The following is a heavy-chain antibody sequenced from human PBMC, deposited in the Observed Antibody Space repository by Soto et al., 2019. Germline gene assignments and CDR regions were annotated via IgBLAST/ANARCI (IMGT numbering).Heavy chain of an antibody. V-gene: IGHV3-23*01. Sequence: ESGGGLVQPGGSLRLSCAASGFTFSSYGISWVRQAPGKGLEWVSTISGSGTTRYYADSVKGRFTISRDNSKITVSLQMTSLRAEDTAVYYCATLLGKDGFDVWGQGTTVTVSS. J-gene: IGHJ6*02. D-gene: IGHD2-15*01. CDR1: GFTFSSYG. CDR2: ISGSGTTR. CDR3: ATLLGKDGFDV.